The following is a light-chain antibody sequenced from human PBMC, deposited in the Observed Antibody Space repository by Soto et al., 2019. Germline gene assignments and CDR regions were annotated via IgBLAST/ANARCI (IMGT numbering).Light chain of an antibody. CDR1: QTISRS. CDR2: GTS. J-gene: IGKJ1*01. CDR3: RHYNNWPPET. V-gene: IGKV3-15*01. Sequence: HYTITLSVSPGEKATLSCRVSQTISRSLAWYQQKPGQGPSLLIYGTSTRAGGVPARFSGGGSGTEFTLTISSLQSEDFAIYYCRHYNNWPPETFGQGTKVDI.